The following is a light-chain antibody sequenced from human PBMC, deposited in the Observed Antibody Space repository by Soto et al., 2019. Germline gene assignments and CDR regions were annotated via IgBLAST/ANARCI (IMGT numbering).Light chain of an antibody. Sequence: EIVMTQSPATLSVSPGERATLSCRAGEGLTTNFPGYQHHSGQSARRLIYDLSTSATGVPLRSGGTRSEPDYALRIGGLQSVHSAVYVCQPRSRWPLALGGGTQV. CDR3: QPRSRWPLA. CDR1: EGLTTN. CDR2: DLS. V-gene: IGKV3-15*01. J-gene: IGKJ4*02.